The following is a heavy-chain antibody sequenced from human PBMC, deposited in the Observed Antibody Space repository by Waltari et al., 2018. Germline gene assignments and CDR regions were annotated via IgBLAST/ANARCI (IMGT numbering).Heavy chain of an antibody. CDR2: IYVRGST. D-gene: IGHD5-18*01. Sequence: QVQLVQSGAEVKKPGASVKVSCKVSGYTLTELSIHWVRQAPGKGLEWIGSIYVRGSTDNNPACNSRVTISVYTSKNQFSLKLSSVTAADTAVYYCAVHRGNSGNWFDPWGQGTLVTVSS. V-gene: IGHV1-24*01. CDR1: GYTLTELS. CDR3: AVHRGNSGNWFDP. J-gene: IGHJ5*02.